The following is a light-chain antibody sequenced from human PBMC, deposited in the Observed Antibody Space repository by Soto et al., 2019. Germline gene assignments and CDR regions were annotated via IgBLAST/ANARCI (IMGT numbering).Light chain of an antibody. CDR2: GAS. Sequence: EIVLTQSPGTLSLSPGERATLSCRASQRVSSGYLAWYQQKPGQAPRLLIYGASNRATDIPDRFSGRGSGTDFTLTISRLEPEDCATYYCQQSYNTPWTFGQGTRVEVK. CDR3: QQSYNTPWT. J-gene: IGKJ1*01. V-gene: IGKV3-20*01. CDR1: QRVSSGY.